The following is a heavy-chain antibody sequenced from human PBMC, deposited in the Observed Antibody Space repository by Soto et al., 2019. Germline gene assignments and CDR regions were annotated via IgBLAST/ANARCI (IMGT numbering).Heavy chain of an antibody. D-gene: IGHD3-16*01. CDR3: ASPTLGAFDI. Sequence: SETLSLTCTVSSGSIRSSSYYWGWIRQPPGKGLEWIGSVYYTGSTSYNSSLKSRVTISVDTSKNQFSLRLSSVTAADTGVYYCASPTLGAFDIWGQGTTVTVSS. CDR2: VYYTGST. V-gene: IGHV4-39*01. CDR1: SGSIRSSSYY. J-gene: IGHJ3*02.